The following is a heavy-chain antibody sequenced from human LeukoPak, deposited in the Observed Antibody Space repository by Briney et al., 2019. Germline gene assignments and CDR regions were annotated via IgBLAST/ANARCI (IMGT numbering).Heavy chain of an antibody. V-gene: IGHV4-59*01. CDR3: ARSPTWYYDSSGYYLPYWYFDL. D-gene: IGHD3-22*01. CDR1: GGSISSYY. J-gene: IGHJ2*01. Sequence: SETLSLTCTVSGGSISSYYWSWTRQPPGKGLEWIGYIYYSGSTNYNPSLKSRVTISVDTSKNQFSLKLSSVTAADTAVYYCARSPTWYYDSSGYYLPYWYFDLWGRGTLVTVSS. CDR2: IYYSGST.